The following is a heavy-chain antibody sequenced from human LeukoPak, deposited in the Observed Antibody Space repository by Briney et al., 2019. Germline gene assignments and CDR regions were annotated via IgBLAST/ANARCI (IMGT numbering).Heavy chain of an antibody. CDR3: ASVTTLFFELTGYFDY. V-gene: IGHV4-39*07. Sequence: SETLSLTCTVSGGSISSSSYYWGWIRQPPGKGLEWIGSIYHSGSTYYNPSLKSRVTISVDTSKNQFSLKLSSVTAADTAVYYCASVTTLFFELTGYFDYWGQGTLVTVSS. CDR1: GGSISSSSYY. D-gene: IGHD4-17*01. J-gene: IGHJ4*02. CDR2: IYHSGST.